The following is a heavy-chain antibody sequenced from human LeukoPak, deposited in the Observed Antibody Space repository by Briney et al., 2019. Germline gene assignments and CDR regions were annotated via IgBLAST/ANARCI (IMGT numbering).Heavy chain of an antibody. CDR1: GGSIRSYY. Sequence: SETLSLTCTVSGGSIRSYYWSWIRQPPGKGLECIGYIYYIGSTNYNPSLKSRVTISVDTSKNQFSLKLSSVTAADTAVYYCARTGTQETCSGGSCCRQSFDYWGQGTLVTVSS. J-gene: IGHJ4*02. V-gene: IGHV4-59*12. CDR3: ARTGTQETCSGGSCCRQSFDY. CDR2: IYYIGST. D-gene: IGHD2-15*01.